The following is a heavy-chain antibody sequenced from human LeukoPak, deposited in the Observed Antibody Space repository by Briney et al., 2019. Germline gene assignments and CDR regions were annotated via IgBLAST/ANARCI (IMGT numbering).Heavy chain of an antibody. CDR2: INPNSGGT. CDR3: ARDRYGCSSTSCSWFDP. Sequence: ASVKVSCKASGYTFTGYYMHWVRQAPGQGLEWMGWINPNSGGTNYAQKFQGWVTMTRDTSISTAYMELSRLRSDDTAVYYCARDRYGCSSTSCSWFDPWGQGTLVTVSS. CDR1: GYTFTGYY. D-gene: IGHD2-2*01. J-gene: IGHJ5*02. V-gene: IGHV1-2*04.